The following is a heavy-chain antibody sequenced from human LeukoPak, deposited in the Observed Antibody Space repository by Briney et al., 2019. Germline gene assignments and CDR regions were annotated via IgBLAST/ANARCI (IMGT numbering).Heavy chain of an antibody. CDR2: ISGSGGST. CDR3: AVRWGFLEWLEDY. V-gene: IGHV3-23*01. CDR1: GFTFSSYA. D-gene: IGHD3-3*01. J-gene: IGHJ4*02. Sequence: GGSLRLSCAASGFTFSSYAMSWVRQAPGKGLEWVSAISGSGGSTYYADSVKGRFTISRDNAKNSLYLQMNSLRAEDTAVYYCAVRWGFLEWLEDYWGQGTLVTVSS.